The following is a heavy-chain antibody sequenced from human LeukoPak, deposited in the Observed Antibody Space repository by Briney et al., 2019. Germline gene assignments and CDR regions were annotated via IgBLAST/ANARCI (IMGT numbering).Heavy chain of an antibody. J-gene: IGHJ6*02. V-gene: IGHV4-34*01. CDR2: INHSGST. D-gene: IGHD6-19*01. CDR3: AREQIRKWLVYGMDV. CDR1: GGSFSGYY. Sequence: SETLSLTCAVYGGSFSGYYWSWIRQPPGKGLEWTGEINHSGSTNYNPSLKSRVTISVDTSKNQFSLKLSSVTAADTAVYYCAREQIRKWLVYGMDVWGQGTTVTVSS.